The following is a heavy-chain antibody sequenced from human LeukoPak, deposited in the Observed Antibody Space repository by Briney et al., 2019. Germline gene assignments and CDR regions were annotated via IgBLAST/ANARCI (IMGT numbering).Heavy chain of an antibody. CDR2: IIPIFGTA. D-gene: IGHD4/OR15-4a*01. J-gene: IGHJ4*02. CDR3: GRGIEDANIKGVDF. Sequence: WASVKVSCKASGGTFSSYAISWVRQAPGQRLEWMGGIIPIFGTANYAQKFQGRVTITADESTSTAYMELSSLRSEDAAVYYCGRGIEDANIKGVDFWGQGTLVTVSS. V-gene: IGHV1-69*01. CDR1: GGTFSSYA.